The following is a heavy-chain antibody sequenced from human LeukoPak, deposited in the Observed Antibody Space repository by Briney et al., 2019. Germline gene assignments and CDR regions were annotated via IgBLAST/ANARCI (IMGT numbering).Heavy chain of an antibody. Sequence: PSGTLSLTCGVSGGSISGTNWWSWVRQPPGQGLEWIGEISLAGQTNYNPSLNGRVTMSLDKSSNQLSLHLTPMTAADTATYYCSRESGPFCPFGYWGQGTLVIVSS. J-gene: IGHJ4*02. CDR3: SRESGPFCPFGY. V-gene: IGHV4-4*02. CDR1: GGSISGTNW. CDR2: ISLAGQT. D-gene: IGHD1-26*01.